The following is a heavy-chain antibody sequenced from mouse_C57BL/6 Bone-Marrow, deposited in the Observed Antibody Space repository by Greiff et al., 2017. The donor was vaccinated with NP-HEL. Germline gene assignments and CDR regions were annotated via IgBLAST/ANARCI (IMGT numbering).Heavy chain of an antibody. D-gene: IGHD1-1*01. Sequence: VKLMESGAELARPGASVKLSCKASGYTFTSYGISWVKQRTGQGLEWIGEIYPRSGNTYYNEKFKGKATLTADKSSSTAYMELRSLTSEDSAVYFCARHYYGSSYWFAYWGQGTLVTVSA. CDR1: GYTFTSYG. V-gene: IGHV1-81*01. CDR3: ARHYYGSSYWFAY. J-gene: IGHJ3*01. CDR2: IYPRSGNT.